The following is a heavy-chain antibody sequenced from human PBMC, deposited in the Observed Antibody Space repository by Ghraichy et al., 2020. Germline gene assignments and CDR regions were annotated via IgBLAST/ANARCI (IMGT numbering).Heavy chain of an antibody. V-gene: IGHV4-4*09. D-gene: IGHD5-12*01. Sequence: SETLSLTCTVSGGSISSYYWSWIRQPPGKGLEWIGYIYTSGSTNYNPSLKSRVTISVDTSKNQFSLKLSSVTAADTAVYYCARGSYDFRPLDYWGQGTLVTVSS. CDR2: IYTSGST. CDR3: ARGSYDFRPLDY. CDR1: GGSISSYY. J-gene: IGHJ4*02.